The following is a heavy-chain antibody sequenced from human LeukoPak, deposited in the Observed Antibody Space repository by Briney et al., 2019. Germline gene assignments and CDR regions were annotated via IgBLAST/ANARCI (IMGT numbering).Heavy chain of an antibody. V-gene: IGHV3-23*01. CDR1: GFTFSSYG. CDR2: SSGSGGTT. D-gene: IGHD2-8*01. Sequence: GGSLRLSCAASGFTFSSYGMNWVRQAPGKGLEWVSGSSGSGGTTSYADSVKGRFTISRDNSKNSLSLQVSSLSAEDTAVYYRAKTNGYSSDWGQGTLVTVYS. CDR3: AKTNGYSSD. J-gene: IGHJ4*02.